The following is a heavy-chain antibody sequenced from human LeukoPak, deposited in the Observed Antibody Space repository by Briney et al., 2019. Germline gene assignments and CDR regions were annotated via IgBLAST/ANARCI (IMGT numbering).Heavy chain of an antibody. CDR3: ARRGKQLVPPVTYYYYMDV. V-gene: IGHV3-33*01. J-gene: IGHJ6*03. CDR2: IWYDGSNK. D-gene: IGHD6-6*01. CDR1: GFTFRSYG. Sequence: GGSLRLSCAESGFTFRSYGMHWVRQAPGKGLEWVAVIWYDGSNKYYADSVKGRFTISRDNSKNTLYLQMNSLRAEDTAVYYCARRGKQLVPPVTYYYYMDVWGKGTTVTVSS.